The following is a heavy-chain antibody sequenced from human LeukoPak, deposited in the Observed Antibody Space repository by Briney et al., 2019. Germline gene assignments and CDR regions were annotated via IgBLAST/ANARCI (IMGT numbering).Heavy chain of an antibody. CDR2: ISSSSSYV. CDR3: ARDTLSDSSGWYLRVPHLDY. CDR1: GFTFSSYS. Sequence: GGSLRLSCAASGFTFSSYSMNWVRQAPGKGLEWVSSISSSSSYVYYADSVKGRFTISRDNAKNSLYLQMNSLRAEDTAVYYCARDTLSDSSGWYLRVPHLDYWGQGTLVTVSS. D-gene: IGHD6-19*01. V-gene: IGHV3-21*01. J-gene: IGHJ4*02.